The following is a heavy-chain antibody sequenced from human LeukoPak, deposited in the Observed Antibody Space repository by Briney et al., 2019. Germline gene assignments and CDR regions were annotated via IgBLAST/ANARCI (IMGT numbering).Heavy chain of an antibody. J-gene: IGHJ4*02. D-gene: IGHD2-21*02. CDR1: GGSISSSSYY. CDR3: ARAYCGGDCYSSAVDY. Sequence: PSETLSLTCTVSGGSISSSSYYWGWIRQPPGKGLEWTGSIYYSGSTYYNPSLKSRVTISVDTSKNQFSLKLSSVTAADTAVYYCARAYCGGDCYSSAVDYWGQGTLVTVSS. V-gene: IGHV4-39*01. CDR2: IYYSGST.